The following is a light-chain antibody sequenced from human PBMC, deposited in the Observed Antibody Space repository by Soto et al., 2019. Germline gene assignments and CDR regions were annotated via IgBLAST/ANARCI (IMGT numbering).Light chain of an antibody. CDR2: KAS. V-gene: IGKV1-5*03. Sequence: DIQMTQSPSTLSASVGDRVTITCRASQSVGSWLAWYQQKPGTAPKLLIYKASSLESGVPTRFSGSGSGTECSLTISSLQPDDFARYHCQQYGSSSPWTFGQGTKVEIK. CDR1: QSVGSW. CDR3: QQYGSSSPWT. J-gene: IGKJ1*01.